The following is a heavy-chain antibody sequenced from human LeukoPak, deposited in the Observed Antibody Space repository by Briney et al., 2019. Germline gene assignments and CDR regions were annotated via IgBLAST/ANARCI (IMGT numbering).Heavy chain of an antibody. J-gene: IGHJ3*02. Sequence: GRSLRLSCSASGFTFSSYAMHWVGQAPGKGLEWVAVISHDGSNKYHADSVKGRFTISRDNSKNTLYLQMNRLRAEDRAVYYCARDLMEIVVARGDAFDIWGQGTMVTVSS. CDR1: GFTFSSYA. CDR3: ARDLMEIVVARGDAFDI. V-gene: IGHV3-30-3*01. CDR2: ISHDGSNK. D-gene: IGHD3-22*01.